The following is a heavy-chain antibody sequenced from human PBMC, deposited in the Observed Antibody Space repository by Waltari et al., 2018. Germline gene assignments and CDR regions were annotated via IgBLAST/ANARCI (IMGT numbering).Heavy chain of an antibody. Sequence: QVQLVQSGPEVKQPGSSVKVSCKSSGGPFSSVGLHWLRQALGKALEWMGKINAMPGITDYEQKFQGRSRTTTDRYTTTGYMVQRSPGTEDTAIYYCARSVSTKGAFEVWGRGTLVTVTP. J-gene: IGHJ3*01. CDR3: ARSVSTKGAFEV. CDR2: INAMPGIT. V-gene: IGHV1-69*02. D-gene: IGHD5-12*01. CDR1: GGPFSSVG.